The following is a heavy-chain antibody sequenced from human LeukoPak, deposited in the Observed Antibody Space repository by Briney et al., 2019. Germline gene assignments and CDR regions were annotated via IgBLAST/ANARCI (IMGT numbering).Heavy chain of an antibody. J-gene: IGHJ4*02. CDR3: AKGVAHSGWTPALFDY. V-gene: IGHV3-30*02. CDR1: GFTFSSYG. CDR2: IRYDGSNK. Sequence: PGGSLRLSCAASGFTFSSYGMHWVRQAPGKGLEWVAFIRYDGSNKYYADSVKGRFTISRDNSKNTLYLQMNSPRAEDTAVYYCAKGVAHSGWTPALFDYWGQGTLVTVSS. D-gene: IGHD5-12*01.